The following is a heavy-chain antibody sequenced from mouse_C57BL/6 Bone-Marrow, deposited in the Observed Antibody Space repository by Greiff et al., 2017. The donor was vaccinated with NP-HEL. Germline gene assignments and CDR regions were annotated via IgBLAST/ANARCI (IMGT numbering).Heavy chain of an antibody. D-gene: IGHD1-1*01. V-gene: IGHV14-4*01. Sequence: VQLKESGAELVRPGASVKLSCTASGFNIKDDYMHWVKQRPEQGLEWIGRIDPANGDTKYASKFQGKATITADTSSNTAYLQLSSLTSEDTAVYYWTTAHYFDCSPYWYFEVWGTGTTVTVSS. CDR2: IDPANGDT. CDR1: GFNIKDDY. CDR3: TTAHYFDCSPYWYFEV. J-gene: IGHJ1*03.